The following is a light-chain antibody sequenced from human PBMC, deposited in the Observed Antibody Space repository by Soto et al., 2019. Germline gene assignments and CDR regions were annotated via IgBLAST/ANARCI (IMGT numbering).Light chain of an antibody. CDR3: QQSYSTRIT. J-gene: IGKJ5*01. Sequence: IQMTQSPSSLSASVGDRVTITCLASQSISSYLNWYQQKPGKAPKLLIYAASSLQSGVPSRFSGSGSGTDFTLTISSLQPEDFATYYCQQSYSTRITSGQGTRLENK. CDR1: QSISSY. V-gene: IGKV1-39*01. CDR2: AAS.